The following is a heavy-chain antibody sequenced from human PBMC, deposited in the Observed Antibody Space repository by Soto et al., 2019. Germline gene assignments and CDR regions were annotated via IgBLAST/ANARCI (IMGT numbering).Heavy chain of an antibody. Sequence: LSLTCAASGFTFSDYYMSWIRQAPGKGLEWVSYISSSGSTIYYADSVKGRFTISRDNAKNSLYLQMNSLRAEDTAVYYCARVRSCSSTSCPFYDAFDIWGQGTMVTVSS. CDR3: ARVRSCSSTSCPFYDAFDI. CDR1: GFTFSDYY. CDR2: ISSSGSTI. V-gene: IGHV3-11*01. D-gene: IGHD2-2*01. J-gene: IGHJ3*02.